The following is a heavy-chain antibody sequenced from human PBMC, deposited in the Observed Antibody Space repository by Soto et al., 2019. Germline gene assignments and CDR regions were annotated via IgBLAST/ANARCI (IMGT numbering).Heavy chain of an antibody. J-gene: IGHJ4*02. CDR1: GFTFSTYA. CDR3: AKERSSGWSFDY. D-gene: IGHD6-19*01. Sequence: EVQLLESGGGLVQPGGSLRLSCAASGFTFSTYAMNWVRQAPGKALEWVSGISGSGDSTYYADSVKGRFTVSRDNSKNTLYLQMNSLRAEDTAVFYCAKERSSGWSFDYWGQGTLVTVSS. CDR2: ISGSGDST. V-gene: IGHV3-23*01.